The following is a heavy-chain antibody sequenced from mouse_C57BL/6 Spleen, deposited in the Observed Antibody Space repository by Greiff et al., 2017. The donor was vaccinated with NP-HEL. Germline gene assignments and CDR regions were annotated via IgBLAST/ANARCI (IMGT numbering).Heavy chain of an antibody. CDR2: NNTNNGGT. Sequence: EVQLQQSGHELVKPGASVKIPCKASGYTFTDYNMDWVKQSHGKSLEWIGDNNTNNGGTIYNKKLKGKATLTVNKSSSTAYRELRSLTSEDTAVYYCARDYYGSSYGYFDVWGTGTTVTVSS. J-gene: IGHJ1*03. CDR1: GYTFTDYN. D-gene: IGHD1-1*01. CDR3: ARDYYGSSYGYFDV. V-gene: IGHV1-18*01.